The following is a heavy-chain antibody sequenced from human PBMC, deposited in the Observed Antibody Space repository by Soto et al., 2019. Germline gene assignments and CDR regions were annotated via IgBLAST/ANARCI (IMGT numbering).Heavy chain of an antibody. CDR3: ARSAMSLRTYYDFWSGYYLSWFDP. Sequence: GGSVKVSCNASGYTFTGYYMHWVRHAPGQRLESMGSIKPNSGGTNYAQKFQGRVTMNRETPISKDYMELSRLRPDDTAVYYCARSAMSLRTYYDFWSGYYLSWFDPWGQGTLVTVSS. CDR1: GYTFTGYY. D-gene: IGHD3-3*01. V-gene: IGHV1-2*02. CDR2: IKPNSGGT. J-gene: IGHJ5*02.